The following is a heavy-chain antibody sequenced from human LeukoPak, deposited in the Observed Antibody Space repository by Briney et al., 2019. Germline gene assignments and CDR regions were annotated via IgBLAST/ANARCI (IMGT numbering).Heavy chain of an antibody. V-gene: IGHV4-39*01. CDR3: ARRSGSYFSHFDY. Sequence: PSETLSLTCSLSGGSISSSGYYWGWIRQPPGQGLEWIGSMYYSGTTYYNPSLKSRVTISVDTSKNQFSLKLTSVTAADTAVYYCARRSGSYFSHFDYWGQGNLVTVPS. CDR2: MYYSGTT. CDR1: GGSISSSGYY. D-gene: IGHD1-26*01. J-gene: IGHJ4*02.